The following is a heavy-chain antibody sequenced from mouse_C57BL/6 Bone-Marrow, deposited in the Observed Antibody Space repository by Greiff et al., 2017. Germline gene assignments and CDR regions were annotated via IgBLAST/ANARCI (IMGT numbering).Heavy chain of an antibody. CDR2: IDPSDSET. Sequence: VQLQQPGAELVRPGSSVKLSCKASGYTFTSYWMHWVKQRPIQGLEWIGNIDPSDSETHYNQKFKDKATLTVDKSSSTAYMQLSSLTSEDSAVYYCARFGNYVWFAYWGQGTLVTVSA. D-gene: IGHD2-1*01. V-gene: IGHV1-52*01. CDR3: ARFGNYVWFAY. J-gene: IGHJ3*01. CDR1: GYTFTSYW.